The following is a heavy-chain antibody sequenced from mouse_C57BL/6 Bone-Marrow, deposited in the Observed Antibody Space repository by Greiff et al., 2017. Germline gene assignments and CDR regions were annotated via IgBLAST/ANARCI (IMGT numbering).Heavy chain of an antibody. J-gene: IGHJ2*01. CDR2: INPGSGGT. V-gene: IGHV1-54*01. CDR1: GYAFTNYL. D-gene: IGHD1-1*01. Sequence: QVQLQQSGAELVRPGTSVKVSCKASGYAFTNYLIEWVKQRPGQGLEWIGVINPGSGGTNYNEKFKGKAKLTADRSSSTAYMQRSSLASEDSAVYFCARVDYYGSSYGYWGQGTTLTVSS. CDR3: ARVDYYGSSYGY.